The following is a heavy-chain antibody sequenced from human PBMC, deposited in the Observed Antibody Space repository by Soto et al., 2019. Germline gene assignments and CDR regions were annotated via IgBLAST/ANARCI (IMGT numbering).Heavy chain of an antibody. CDR3: ARDTFGGSYDFLH. V-gene: IGHV3-66*01. CDR1: GFTVSSFY. CDR2: ISSGGST. Sequence: EVQLVESGGGLVQPGGSLRLSCAASGFTVSSFYMTWVRQAPGKGLQWVAVISSGGSTYYADSVKGRFTISRDNSTNTLDLEMNSLRAEDTAVYYCARDTFGGSYDFLHGGQGTLVTVSS. J-gene: IGHJ4*02. D-gene: IGHD3-3*01.